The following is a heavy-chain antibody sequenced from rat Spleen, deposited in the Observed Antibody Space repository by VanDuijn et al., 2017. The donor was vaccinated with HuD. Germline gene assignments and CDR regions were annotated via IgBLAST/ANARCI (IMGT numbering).Heavy chain of an antibody. CDR3: ARGKGMDA. V-gene: IGHV2-32*01. Sequence: QVQLKESGPGLVKPSETLSLTCTVSGFSLTSYHVSWVRQPPGKGLEWMGVIWGDGSTAYNSALKSRLSISRDTSKSQVFLKMNSLQTEDTATYYCARGKGMDAWGQGASVTVSS. CDR2: IWGDGST. J-gene: IGHJ4*01. CDR1: GFSLTSYH.